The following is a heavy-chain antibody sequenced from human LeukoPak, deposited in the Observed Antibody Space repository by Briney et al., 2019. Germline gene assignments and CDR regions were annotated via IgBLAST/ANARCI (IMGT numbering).Heavy chain of an antibody. CDR3: ARTNSLGPHVFDT. J-gene: IGHJ3*02. V-gene: IGHV3-72*01. D-gene: IGHD2/OR15-2a*01. CDR2: SRNKANSYTT. CDR1: GFTFSDHY. Sequence: GGSLRLSCTVSGFTFSDHYIDWVRQAPGKGLQWVGRSRNKANSYTTEYAASVKGRFTLSRDDSKNSVYLQMNSLRIEDTAVYYCARTNSLGPHVFDTWGQGTKVTVSS.